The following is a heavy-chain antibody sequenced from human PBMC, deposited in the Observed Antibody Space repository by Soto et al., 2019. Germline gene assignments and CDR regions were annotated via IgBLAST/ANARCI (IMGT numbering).Heavy chain of an antibody. J-gene: IGHJ4*02. D-gene: IGHD3-3*01. Sequence: PSETLSLTCTVSGGSISSYYWSWIRQPPGKGLEWIGYIYYSGSTNYNPSLKSRVTISVDTSKNQFSLKLSSVTAADTAVYYCATGPYYDFWSGYYHSHYFDCWGQRTLLTVSS. CDR3: ATGPYYDFWSGYYHSHYFDC. CDR1: GGSISSYY. CDR2: IYYSGST. V-gene: IGHV4-59*01.